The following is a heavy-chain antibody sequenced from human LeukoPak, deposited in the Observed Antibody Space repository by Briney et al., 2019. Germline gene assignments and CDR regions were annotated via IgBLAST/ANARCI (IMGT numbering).Heavy chain of an antibody. Sequence: GGSLRLSCAASGFTFSSYAMSWVRQAPGKGLEWVAVIWYDGSNKYYADSVKGRFTISRDNSKNTLYLQMNSLRAEDTAVYYCARDPRGSVGYFDLWGRGTLVTVSS. D-gene: IGHD3-10*01. V-gene: IGHV3-33*08. CDR2: IWYDGSNK. CDR1: GFTFSSYA. CDR3: ARDPRGSVGYFDL. J-gene: IGHJ2*01.